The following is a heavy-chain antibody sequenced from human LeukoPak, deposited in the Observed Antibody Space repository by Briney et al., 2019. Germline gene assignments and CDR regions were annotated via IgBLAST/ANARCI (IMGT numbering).Heavy chain of an antibody. Sequence: VQPGRSLRVSCAASGFTFSNFGMHWVRQAPGKGLEWVAVIWYDGNKKYYADSVKDRFTISRDNSKNTLYLQMNSLRAEDTAVYYCARDGWSAMGVFDFWGQGTLVTVSS. V-gene: IGHV3-33*01. CDR2: IWYDGNKK. CDR3: ARDGWSAMGVFDF. CDR1: GFTFSNFG. D-gene: IGHD5-18*01. J-gene: IGHJ4*02.